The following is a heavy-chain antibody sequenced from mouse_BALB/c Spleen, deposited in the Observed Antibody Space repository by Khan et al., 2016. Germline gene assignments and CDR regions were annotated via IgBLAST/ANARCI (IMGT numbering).Heavy chain of an antibody. D-gene: IGHD1-1*01. J-gene: IGHJ3*01. CDR1: GYTFSTYW. V-gene: IGHV1-9*01. CDR2: ILPGSGST. Sequence: QVQLKQSGAELMKPGASVKISCKATGYTFSTYWIEWVKQRPGHGLEWIGEILPGSGSTKYNEKFKGKATFTADTSSNTAYMQLSSLTSEDSAVYYCARRRDYGTSPAWFAYWGQGTLVTVSA. CDR3: ARRRDYGTSPAWFAY.